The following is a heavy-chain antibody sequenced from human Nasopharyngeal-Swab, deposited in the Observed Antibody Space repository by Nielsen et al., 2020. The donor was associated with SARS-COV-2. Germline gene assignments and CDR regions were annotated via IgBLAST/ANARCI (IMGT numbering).Heavy chain of an antibody. CDR2: ISWNSGRI. J-gene: IGHJ4*02. Sequence: GGSLRLSCAASGFNFGDYAMHWVRQPPGKGLEWVSSISWNSGRIGYADSVEGRFYISRDNAMNSLYLQMSSLRVDDTAFYYCAKDSRIFGLSRSNNWHSFDYWGQGTLVSVSS. CDR1: GFNFGDYA. V-gene: IGHV3-9*01. D-gene: IGHD3-3*02. CDR3: AKDSRIFGLSRSNNWHSFDY.